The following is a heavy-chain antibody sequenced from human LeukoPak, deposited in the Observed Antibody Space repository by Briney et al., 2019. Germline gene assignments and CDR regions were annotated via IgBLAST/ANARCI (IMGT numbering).Heavy chain of an antibody. Sequence: GGSLRLSCAASGFSFNAHSMSWVRQAPGKGLEWVSAISGSGGSTYYADSVKGRFTISRDNSKNTLYLQMNSLRAEDTAVYYCAKDLEAYGGNPGSFDIWGQGTMVTVSS. V-gene: IGHV3-23*01. CDR2: ISGSGGST. CDR1: GFSFNAHS. J-gene: IGHJ3*02. D-gene: IGHD4-23*01. CDR3: AKDLEAYGGNPGSFDI.